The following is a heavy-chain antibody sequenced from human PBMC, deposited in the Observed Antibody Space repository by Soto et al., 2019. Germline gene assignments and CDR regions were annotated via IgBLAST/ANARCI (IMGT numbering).Heavy chain of an antibody. CDR2: IYYGGSA. Sequence: QVQLRQSGPGLVKPSETLSLTCTVSGGSISTYYWSWIRQPTGKGLEWIGYIYYGGSADYNPSLKSRVTISVDTSKKQFSLKLSSVTAADTPVYYCARGGHCANGVCSALDYWGQGTLVTVSS. J-gene: IGHJ4*02. CDR3: ARGGHCANGVCSALDY. D-gene: IGHD2-8*01. CDR1: GGSISTYY. V-gene: IGHV4-59*08.